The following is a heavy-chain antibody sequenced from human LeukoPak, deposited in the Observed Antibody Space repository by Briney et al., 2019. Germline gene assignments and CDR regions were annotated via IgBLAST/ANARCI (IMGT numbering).Heavy chain of an antibody. V-gene: IGHV3-23*01. CDR3: ARLSSFAFDI. CDR2: ILHNGDST. J-gene: IGHJ3*02. Sequence: PGGSLRLSCAASGFTCSTYVMGWVRQAPGKGLEWLSLILHNGDSTYYADSVKGRFTISRDNSKNTLYLQMNSLRAEDTAVYYCARLSSFAFDIWGQGTMVTVSS. CDR1: GFTCSTYV. D-gene: IGHD3-16*02.